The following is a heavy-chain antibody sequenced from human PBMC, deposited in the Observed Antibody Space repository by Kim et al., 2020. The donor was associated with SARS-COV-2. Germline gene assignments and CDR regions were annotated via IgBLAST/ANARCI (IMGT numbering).Heavy chain of an antibody. Sequence: DSVKGRLTISRDNSKSTLYLEVNSLRAEDTAVYYCGRGGGYGTGYYGLDVWGQGTTVTVSS. V-gene: IGHV3-30*01. J-gene: IGHJ6*02. D-gene: IGHD5-12*01. CDR3: GRGGGYGTGYYGLDV.